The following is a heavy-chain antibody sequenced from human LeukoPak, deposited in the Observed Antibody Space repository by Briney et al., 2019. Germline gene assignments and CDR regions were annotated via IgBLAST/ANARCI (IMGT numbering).Heavy chain of an antibody. CDR2: IYYSVTP. D-gene: IGHD4-11*01. V-gene: IGHV4-39*01. Sequence: PGGSLRLSCAASGFTFSSYAMSWVRQPPGKGLEWIGSIYYSVTPYYNSSLKSRVTISVDTTKNQLSLNLTSVTAADTAVYYCATTHYYYYYMDVWGKGATVTISS. CDR1: GFTFSSYA. J-gene: IGHJ6*03. CDR3: ATTHYYYYYMDV.